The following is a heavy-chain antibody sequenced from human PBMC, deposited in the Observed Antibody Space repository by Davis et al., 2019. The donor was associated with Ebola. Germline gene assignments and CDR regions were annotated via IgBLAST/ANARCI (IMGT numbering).Heavy chain of an antibody. CDR1: GNTFTSYA. V-gene: IGHV1-3*01. D-gene: IGHD3-10*01. Sequence: AASVTVSCKASGNTFTSYAMHWVRQAPGQRLEWMGWINVGNGNTKYSQKFQGRVTITRDTSASTAYMELSSLRSEDTAVYYCARDAMVRPFDYWGQGTLVTVSS. J-gene: IGHJ4*02. CDR3: ARDAMVRPFDY. CDR2: INVGNGNT.